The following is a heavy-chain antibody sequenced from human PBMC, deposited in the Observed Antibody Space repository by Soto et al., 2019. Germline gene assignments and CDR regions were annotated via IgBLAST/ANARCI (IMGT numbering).Heavy chain of an antibody. D-gene: IGHD1-26*01. CDR1: GGTISSWY. CDR3: ARRYGSAIDY. V-gene: IGHV4-59*08. CDR2: IYYSGST. Sequence: QVQLQESGPGLVKPSEILSLTCTVSGGTISSWYWSWIRQPPGKGLEWIGYIYYSGSTNCNPSLKRRFTLSVDTSKNQFSLKLSSVTAADTAVYYCARRYGSAIDYWGQGTLVTVSS. J-gene: IGHJ4*02.